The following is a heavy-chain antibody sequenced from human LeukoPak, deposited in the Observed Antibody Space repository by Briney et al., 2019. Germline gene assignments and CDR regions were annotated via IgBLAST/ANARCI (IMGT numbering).Heavy chain of an antibody. CDR1: GFTFSSYW. CDR3: ARVGSSGSYYLGYYYYYMDV. CDR2: IKQDGSEK. Sequence: PSGGSLRLSCAASGFTFSSYWMSWVRQAPGKGLEWVANIKQDGSEKYYVDSVKGRFTISRDNAKNSLYLQMNSLRAEDTAVYYCARVGSSGSYYLGYYYYYMDVWGKGTTVTVSS. D-gene: IGHD1-26*01. J-gene: IGHJ6*03. V-gene: IGHV3-7*01.